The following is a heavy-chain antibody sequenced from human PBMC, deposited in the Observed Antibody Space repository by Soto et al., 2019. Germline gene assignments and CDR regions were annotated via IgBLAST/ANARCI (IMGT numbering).Heavy chain of an antibody. V-gene: IGHV3-30*18. CDR3: AKGQAARRRSYTAMFVRPPLPENGMDV. CDR2: ISYDGSNK. D-gene: IGHD5-18*01. J-gene: IGHJ6*02. Sequence: QVQLVESGGGVVQPGRSLRLSCAASGFTFSSYGMHWVRQAPGKGLEWVAVISYDGSNKYYADSVKGRFTISRDNSKNTLYLQMNSLRAEDTAVYYCAKGQAARRRSYTAMFVRPPLPENGMDVWGQGTTVTVSS. CDR1: GFTFSSYG.